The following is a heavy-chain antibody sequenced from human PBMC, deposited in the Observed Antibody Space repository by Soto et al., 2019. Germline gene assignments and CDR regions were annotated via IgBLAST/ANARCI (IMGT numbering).Heavy chain of an antibody. V-gene: IGHV1-69*13. Sequence: SVKVSCKASGGTFSSYAISWVRQAPGQGLEWMRGIIPIFGTANCAQKFQGRVTITADESTSTAYMELSSLRSEDTAVYYCARGQRKWYYDSSGYVSDAFDIWGQGTMVTVSS. CDR3: ARGQRKWYYDSSGYVSDAFDI. CDR2: IIPIFGTA. J-gene: IGHJ3*02. D-gene: IGHD3-22*01. CDR1: GGTFSSYA.